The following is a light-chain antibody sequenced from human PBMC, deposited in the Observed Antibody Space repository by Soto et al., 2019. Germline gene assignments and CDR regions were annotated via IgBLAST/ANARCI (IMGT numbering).Light chain of an antibody. CDR2: GAS. CDR1: QSVSSSY. V-gene: IGKV3-20*01. CDR3: QQYGSSPSGT. Sequence: EIVLTQSPGPLSLSPGERATLSCRASQSVSSSYLAWYQQKPGQAPRLLIYGASSRATGIPDRFSGSGSGTDFTLTISRLEPEDFAVYYCQQYGSSPSGTFGPGTKVDIK. J-gene: IGKJ3*01.